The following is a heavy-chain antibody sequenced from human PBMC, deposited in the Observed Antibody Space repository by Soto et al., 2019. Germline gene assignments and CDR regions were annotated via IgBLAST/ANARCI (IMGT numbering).Heavy chain of an antibody. J-gene: IGHJ4*02. CDR3: ARVGAAAGPPDY. D-gene: IGHD6-13*01. V-gene: IGHV1-18*04. Sequence: XSVKVSCKASGYPFTSYGIIWVRQAPGQGLEWMGWISAYNGNTNYAQKLQGRVTMTTDTSTSTAYMELRSLRSDDTAVYYCARVGAAAGPPDYWGQGTLVTVSS. CDR2: ISAYNGNT. CDR1: GYPFTSYG.